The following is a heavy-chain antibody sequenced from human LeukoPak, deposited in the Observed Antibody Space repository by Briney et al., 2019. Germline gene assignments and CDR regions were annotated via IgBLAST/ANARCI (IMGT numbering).Heavy chain of an antibody. CDR1: GGSISTYY. Sequence: SETLSLTCTVSGGSISTYYWSWIRQPPGKGLEWIGYIYYSGSTNYNPSLKSRVTISVDTSKNQFSLKLSSVTAADTAVYYCARTGIAAAGGPMGTFDYWGQGTLVTVSS. CDR2: IYYSGST. CDR3: ARTGIAAAGGPMGTFDY. J-gene: IGHJ4*02. V-gene: IGHV4-59*01. D-gene: IGHD6-13*01.